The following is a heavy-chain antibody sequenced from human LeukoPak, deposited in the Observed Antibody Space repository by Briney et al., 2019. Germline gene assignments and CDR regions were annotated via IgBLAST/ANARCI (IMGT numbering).Heavy chain of an antibody. CDR2: FDPEDGET. CDR1: GYTLTELS. J-gene: IGHJ6*02. Sequence: GASVKVSCKVSGYTLTELSMHWVRQAPGKGLEWMGGFDPEDGETIYAQKFQGRVTMTEDTSTDTAYMELSSLRSEDTAVYYCATRPYDSSGYYRQHYDYGMDVWGQGTTVTVSS. D-gene: IGHD3-22*01. V-gene: IGHV1-24*01. CDR3: ATRPYDSSGYYRQHYDYGMDV.